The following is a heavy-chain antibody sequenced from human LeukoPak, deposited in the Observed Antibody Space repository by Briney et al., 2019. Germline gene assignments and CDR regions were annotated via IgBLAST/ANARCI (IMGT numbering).Heavy chain of an antibody. CDR2: IGNDGSGT. D-gene: IGHD2-15*01. Sequence: GGSLRLSCAASRFTFSSYWFHWVRHAPGKGLVWVSRIGNDGSGTIYADSVKGRFTISRDNAKSTLYLQMNSLKAEDTAVYYCARGGYDHAFDIWGQGTMVTVSS. J-gene: IGHJ3*02. CDR1: RFTFSSYW. CDR3: ARGGYDHAFDI. V-gene: IGHV3-74*01.